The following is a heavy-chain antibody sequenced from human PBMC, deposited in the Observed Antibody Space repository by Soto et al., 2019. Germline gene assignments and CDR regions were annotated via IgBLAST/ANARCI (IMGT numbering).Heavy chain of an antibody. CDR2: IYPGDSDT. J-gene: IGHJ3*02. CDR1: GYSFTSYW. Sequence: PGDSLKISCKGSGYSFTSYWIGWVRQMPGKGLEWMGIIYPGDSDTRYSPSFQGQVTISADKSISTAYLQWSSLKASDTAMYYCARPKGYCSGGSCYAREFGRAFDIWGQGTMVTVSS. V-gene: IGHV5-51*01. CDR3: ARPKGYCSGGSCYAREFGRAFDI. D-gene: IGHD2-15*01.